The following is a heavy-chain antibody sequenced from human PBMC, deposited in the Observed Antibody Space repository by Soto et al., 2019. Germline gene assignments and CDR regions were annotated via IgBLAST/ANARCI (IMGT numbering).Heavy chain of an antibody. CDR2: ISYDGSNK. CDR1: GFTFSNYG. Sequence: GGSLRLSCAAPGFTFSNYGMHWVRQAPDKGLEWVAVISYDGSNKYYADSVKGRFTISRDNSKNTLYLQMNSLRAEDTAVYYCATGGQWLAFYYYYGMDVWGQGTTVTVSS. D-gene: IGHD6-19*01. V-gene: IGHV3-30*03. J-gene: IGHJ6*02. CDR3: ATGGQWLAFYYYYGMDV.